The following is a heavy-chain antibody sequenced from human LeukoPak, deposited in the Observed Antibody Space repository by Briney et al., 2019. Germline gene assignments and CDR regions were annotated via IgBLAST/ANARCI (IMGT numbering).Heavy chain of an antibody. Sequence: ASVKVSCKASGYTFTSYDINWVRQATGQGLEWMGGMNPNSGNTGYAQKFQGRVTITRNTSISTAYMELSSLRSEDTAVYYCARRSGYSYYFDYWGQGTLVTVSS. CDR2: MNPNSGNT. V-gene: IGHV1-8*03. D-gene: IGHD3-3*01. CDR3: ARRSGYSYYFDY. J-gene: IGHJ4*02. CDR1: GYTFTSYD.